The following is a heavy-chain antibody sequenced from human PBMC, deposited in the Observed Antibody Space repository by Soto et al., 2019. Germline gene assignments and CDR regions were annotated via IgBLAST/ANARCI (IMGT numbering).Heavy chain of an antibody. D-gene: IGHD3-16*01. CDR2: IYHSGST. CDR3: ARARRGNDV. J-gene: IGHJ6*02. CDR1: GDSISNNNW. Sequence: QVQLQESGPGLVKPSGTLSLTCAVSGDSISNNNWWSWVRQPPTKGLEWIGEIYHSGSTNYNPSLKSRLTISVDKSRNKFSLKLNTVTAADTAVYYCARARRGNDVWGQGTAVTVSS. V-gene: IGHV4-4*02.